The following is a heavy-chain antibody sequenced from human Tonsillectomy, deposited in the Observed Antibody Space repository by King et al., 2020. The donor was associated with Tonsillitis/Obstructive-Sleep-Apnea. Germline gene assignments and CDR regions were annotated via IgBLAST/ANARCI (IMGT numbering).Heavy chain of an antibody. D-gene: IGHD2/OR15-2a*01. CDR1: GFTFSSYA. Sequence: VQLVESGGGLVQPGGSLRLSCAASGFTFSSYAMSWVRQAAGKGLEWVSSLSGSGDDTYYADSVKGRFTISRDNSKNTLYLQMNSLRADDTAVYYCAKGFHCFGMDVWGQGTTVTVSS. CDR3: AKGFHCFGMDV. V-gene: IGHV3-23*04. J-gene: IGHJ6*02. CDR2: LSGSGDDT.